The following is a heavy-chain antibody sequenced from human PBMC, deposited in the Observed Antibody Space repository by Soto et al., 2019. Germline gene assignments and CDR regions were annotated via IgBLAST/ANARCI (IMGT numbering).Heavy chain of an antibody. CDR2: IYATGTT. Sequence: PSETLSLTCTASGASISCFYWSWIRKSAGKGLEWIGRIYATGTTDYNPSLKSRVMMSVDTSKKQFSLKLRSVTAADTAVYYCVRDGTKTLRDWFDPWAQGISVTVSS. V-gene: IGHV4-4*07. CDR1: GASISCFY. D-gene: IGHD1-1*01. J-gene: IGHJ5*02. CDR3: VRDGTKTLRDWFDP.